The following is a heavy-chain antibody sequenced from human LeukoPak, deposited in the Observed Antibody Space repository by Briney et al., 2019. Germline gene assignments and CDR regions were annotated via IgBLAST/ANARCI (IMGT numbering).Heavy chain of an antibody. J-gene: IGHJ2*01. Sequence: SGGSLRLSCAASGFTFRSYDMRWVRQATGKGLEWVSGIGTAGEIYYPGSVKGRFTISRENAKNSLYLQMNSLRAGDTAVYYCARAAYSSTWYSRYFDLWGRGTLVTVSS. CDR2: IGTAGEI. V-gene: IGHV3-13*01. CDR3: ARAAYSSTWYSRYFDL. CDR1: GFTFRSYD. D-gene: IGHD6-13*01.